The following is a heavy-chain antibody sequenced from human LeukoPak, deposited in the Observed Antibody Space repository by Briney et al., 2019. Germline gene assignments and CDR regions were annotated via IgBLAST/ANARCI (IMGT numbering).Heavy chain of an antibody. D-gene: IGHD4-23*01. CDR1: GGSFSGYY. CDR2: INHSGST. V-gene: IGHV4-34*01. CDR3: ARRSFILRWPYYFDY. J-gene: IGHJ4*02. Sequence: SETLSLTCAVYGGSFSGYYWSWIRQPPGKGLEWIGEINHSGSTNYNPSLKGRVTISVDTSKNQFSLKLSSVTAADTAVYYCARRSFILRWPYYFDYWGQGTLVTVSS.